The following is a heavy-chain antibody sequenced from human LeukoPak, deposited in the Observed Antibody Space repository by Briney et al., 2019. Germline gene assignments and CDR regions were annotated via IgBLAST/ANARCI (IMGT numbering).Heavy chain of an antibody. Sequence: GGSLRLSCAASGFTFSSYGMHWVRQAPGKGLEWVAVIWYDGSNKYYADSVKGRFTISRDNSKNTPYLQMNSLRAEDTAVYYCARERLGELSLVDYWGQGTLVTVSS. V-gene: IGHV3-33*01. CDR1: GFTFSSYG. CDR2: IWYDGSNK. D-gene: IGHD3-16*02. J-gene: IGHJ4*02. CDR3: ARERLGELSLVDY.